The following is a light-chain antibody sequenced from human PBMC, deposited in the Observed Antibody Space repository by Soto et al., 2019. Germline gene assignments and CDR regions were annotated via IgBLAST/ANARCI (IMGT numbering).Light chain of an antibody. CDR2: GAS. V-gene: IGKV3-15*01. J-gene: IGKJ1*01. CDR1: QSINSD. Sequence: EIVMTQSPATLSVSPGERATLSCRASQSINSDLAWYQQKPGQAPRLLIYGASTRATDIPAGFSGSGSGTEFTLTISSLQSEDFAVYYCQQYNNWPPWTFGQGTKVEIK. CDR3: QQYNNWPPWT.